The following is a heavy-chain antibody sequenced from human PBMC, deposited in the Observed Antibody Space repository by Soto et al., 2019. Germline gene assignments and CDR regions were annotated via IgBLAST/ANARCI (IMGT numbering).Heavy chain of an antibody. Sequence: EVQLLESGGGLVQPGGYLRLSCAASGCTFSSYAMSWVRQAPGKGLEWVSAISGSGGSTYYADSVKGRFTISRDNSKNTSYLQMNSLRAEDTAVYYCATLYYYDSSGYYYGAFDIWGQGTMVTVSS. CDR2: ISGSGGST. D-gene: IGHD3-22*01. CDR3: ATLYYYDSSGYYYGAFDI. V-gene: IGHV3-23*01. CDR1: GCTFSSYA. J-gene: IGHJ3*02.